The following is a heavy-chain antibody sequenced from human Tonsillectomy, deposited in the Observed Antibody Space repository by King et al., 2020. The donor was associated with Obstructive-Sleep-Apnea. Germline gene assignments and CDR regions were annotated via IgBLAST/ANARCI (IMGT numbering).Heavy chain of an antibody. J-gene: IGHJ4*02. CDR3: SKDETTGGSGYMGYFDY. Sequence: VQLVESGGGLVQPGGSLRLACAASEFTFSRFAMHWVRQAPGKGLEWVSAISAGGSSAYYADSVKGRVSISRDNSKNTIYLQMNSLRAEDTAVYYCSKDETTGGSGYMGYFDYWGQGTLVTVSS. D-gene: IGHD3-22*01. V-gene: IGHV3-23*04. CDR2: ISAGGSSA. CDR1: EFTFSRFA.